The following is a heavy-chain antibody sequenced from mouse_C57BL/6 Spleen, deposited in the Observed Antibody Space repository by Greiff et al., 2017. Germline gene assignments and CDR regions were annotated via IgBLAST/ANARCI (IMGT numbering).Heavy chain of an antibody. J-gene: IGHJ4*01. Sequence: VQLQQSGAELVRPGASVKLSCTASGFNIKDYYMHWVKQRPEQGLEWIGRIDPEDGDTEYAPKFQGKATMTADTSSNTAYLQLSSLTSEDTAVYYCTPFTTVYAMDYWGQGTSVTVSS. CDR3: TPFTTVYAMDY. V-gene: IGHV14-1*01. CDR1: GFNIKDYY. CDR2: IDPEDGDT. D-gene: IGHD1-1*01.